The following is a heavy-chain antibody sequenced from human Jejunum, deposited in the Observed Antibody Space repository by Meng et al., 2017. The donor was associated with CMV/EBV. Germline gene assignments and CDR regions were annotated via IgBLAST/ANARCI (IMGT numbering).Heavy chain of an antibody. CDR1: YA. D-gene: IGHD1-26*01. J-gene: IGHJ6*01. V-gene: IGHV1-69*06. CDR2: IIPIIGSA. Sequence: YAISWVRQAPGQGLEWMGGIIPIIGSANYAQKFQGRVTITADKSTSTAYMELSSPRSEDTAVYYCARGTPAATIGLYFYYYDMDVWGQGTTVTVSS. CDR3: ARGTPAATIGLYFYYYDMDV.